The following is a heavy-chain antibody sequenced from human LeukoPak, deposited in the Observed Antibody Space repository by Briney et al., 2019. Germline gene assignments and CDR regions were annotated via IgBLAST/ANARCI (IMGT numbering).Heavy chain of an antibody. V-gene: IGHV3-30*04. J-gene: IGHJ4*02. Sequence: GGSLRLSCAASGFSLSSYAMHWVRQAPGTGLEWVAIISYDGSKKYADSVKGRFTISRDNSKNTLYLQMNSLRAEDTAVYYCARSAAAGRIVATFGYWGQGTLVIVSS. CDR3: ARSAAAGRIVATFGY. CDR1: GFSLSSYA. CDR2: ISYDGSKK. D-gene: IGHD5-12*01.